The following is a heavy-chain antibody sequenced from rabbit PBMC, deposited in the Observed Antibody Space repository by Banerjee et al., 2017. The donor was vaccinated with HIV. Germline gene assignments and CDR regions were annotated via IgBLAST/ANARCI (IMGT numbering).Heavy chain of an antibody. CDR3: VSADDSNGRAFRL. V-gene: IGHV1S45*01. J-gene: IGHJ3*01. D-gene: IGHD7-1*01. Sequence: QEQVLESGGGLVKPEGSLKLSCTASGFSFSNKVVMCWVRQAPGKGLEWIACINAVTGKPVYATWAKGRFTISKTSSTTVTLQMTSLTAADTATYFCVSADDSNGRAFRLWGQGTLVTVS. CDR2: INAVTGKP. CDR1: GFSFSNKVV.